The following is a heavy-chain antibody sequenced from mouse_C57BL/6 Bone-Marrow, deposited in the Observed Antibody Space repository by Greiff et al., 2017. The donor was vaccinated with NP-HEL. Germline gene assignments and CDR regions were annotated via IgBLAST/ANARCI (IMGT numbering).Heavy chain of an antibody. CDR3: ARVYGYDRGAWFAY. Sequence: VQLQQSGAELARPGASVKMSCKASGYTFTSYTMHWVKQRPGQGLEWIGYINPSSGYTKYNQKFKDKATLTEDKSSSTAYMQLSSLTSEDSAVYYDARVYGYDRGAWFAYWGQGTLVTVSA. D-gene: IGHD2-2*01. CDR2: INPSSGYT. V-gene: IGHV1-4*01. CDR1: GYTFTSYT. J-gene: IGHJ3*01.